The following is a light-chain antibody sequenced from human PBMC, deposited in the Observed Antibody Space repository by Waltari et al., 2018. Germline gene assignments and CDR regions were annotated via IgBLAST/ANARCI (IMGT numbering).Light chain of an antibody. CDR1: SSNIGSGYD. Sequence: QSVLTQPPSVSGAPGQRVTISCTGSSSNIGSGYDVHWYQQLPGRAPKILIYKNINRPSGVPDRFSGSKSGPSASLAITGLQAEDEADYYCQSYDSSLSGCVFGTGTKVTVL. CDR3: QSYDSSLSGCV. V-gene: IGLV1-40*01. J-gene: IGLJ1*01. CDR2: KNI.